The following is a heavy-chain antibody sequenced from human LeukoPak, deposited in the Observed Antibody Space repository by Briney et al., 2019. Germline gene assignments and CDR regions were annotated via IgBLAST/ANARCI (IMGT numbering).Heavy chain of an antibody. D-gene: IGHD3-10*01. V-gene: IGHV4-59*12. CDR2: IYYSGST. Sequence: SETLSLTCTVSGGSISSYYWSWIRQPPGKGLEWIGYIYYSGSTNYNPSLKSRVTISVDTSKNQFSLKLSSVTAADTAVYYCAIWFGESGDYFDYWGQGTLVTVSS. J-gene: IGHJ4*02. CDR1: GGSISSYY. CDR3: AIWFGESGDYFDY.